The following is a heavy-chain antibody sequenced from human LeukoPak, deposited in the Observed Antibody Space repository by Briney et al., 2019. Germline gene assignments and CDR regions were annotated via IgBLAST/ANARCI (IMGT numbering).Heavy chain of an antibody. V-gene: IGHV3-30*04. CDR1: GFTFSSYA. J-gene: IGHJ4*02. D-gene: IGHD6-13*01. CDR2: ILYDGSNK. Sequence: GGSLRLSCAASGFTFSSYAMHWVRQAPGKGLEWVAVILYDGSNKYYADSVKGRFTISRDNSKNTLYLQMNSLRAEDTAVYYCARDSSWSLDCWGQGTLVTVSS. CDR3: ARDSSWSLDC.